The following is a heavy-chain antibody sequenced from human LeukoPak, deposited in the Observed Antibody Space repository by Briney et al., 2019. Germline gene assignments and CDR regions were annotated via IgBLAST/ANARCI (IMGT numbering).Heavy chain of an antibody. D-gene: IGHD4-17*01. CDR2: ISYDGSNK. Sequence: GGSLRLSCAASGFTFSSYAMHWVRQAPGKGLEWVAVISYDGSNKYYADSVKGRFTISRDNSKNTLYLQMNSLRAEDTAVYYCARGPHRYGDYYFDYWGQGTLVTVSS. V-gene: IGHV3-30-3*01. CDR3: ARGPHRYGDYYFDY. CDR1: GFTFSSYA. J-gene: IGHJ4*02.